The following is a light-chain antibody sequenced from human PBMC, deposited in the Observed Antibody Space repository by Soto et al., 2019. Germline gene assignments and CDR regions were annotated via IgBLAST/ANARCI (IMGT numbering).Light chain of an antibody. Sequence: EIVLTQSPGTLSLSPGERATLSCRASQSVTSSYLAWYQQMPGQAPRLLIYDASNRATGIPARFSGSGSGTDFTLTISSLEPEDFAVYYCQQHTNWPPTITFGQGTRLEI. CDR1: QSVTSSY. CDR3: QQHTNWPPTIT. J-gene: IGKJ5*01. V-gene: IGKV3-11*01. CDR2: DAS.